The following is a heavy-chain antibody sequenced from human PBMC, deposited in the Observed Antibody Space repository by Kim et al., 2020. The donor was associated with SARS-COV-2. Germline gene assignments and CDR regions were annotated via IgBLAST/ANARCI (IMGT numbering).Heavy chain of an antibody. D-gene: IGHD1-20*01. CDR3: ARGNPDVYNWIPGGLDY. J-gene: IGHJ4*02. CDR2: INSDGSST. Sequence: GGSLRLSCAASGFTFSSYWMHWVRQAPGKGLVWVSRINSDGSSTSYADSVKGRFTISRDNAKNTLYLQMNSLRAEDTAVYYCARGNPDVYNWIPGGLDYWGQGTLVTVSS. CDR1: GFTFSSYW. V-gene: IGHV3-74*01.